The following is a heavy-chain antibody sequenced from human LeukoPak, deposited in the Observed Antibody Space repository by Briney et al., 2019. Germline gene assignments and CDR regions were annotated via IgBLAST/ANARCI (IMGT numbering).Heavy chain of an antibody. CDR1: GGSISSSNW. CDR2: IYHSGST. CDR3: ARGSGTYYLDAFDI. J-gene: IGHJ3*02. D-gene: IGHD1-26*01. Sequence: SETLSLTCAVSGGSISSSNWWSWVRQPPGKGLEWIGEIYHSGSTNYNPSLKSRVTISVDTSKNHFSLKLRSVTAADTAVYYCARGSGTYYLDAFDIWGQGTTITVSS. V-gene: IGHV4-4*02.